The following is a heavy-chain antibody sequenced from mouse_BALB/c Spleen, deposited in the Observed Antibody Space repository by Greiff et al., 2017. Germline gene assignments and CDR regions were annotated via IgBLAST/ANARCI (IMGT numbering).Heavy chain of an antibody. Sequence: VQLHQSGPELVRPGVSVKISCKGSGYTFTDYAMHWVKQSHAKSLEWIGVISTYYGNTNYNQKFKGKATMTVDKSSSTAYMELARLTSEDSAIYYCARDVYYGSSYLYYFDYWGQGTTLTVSS. V-gene: IGHV1-67*01. J-gene: IGHJ2*01. CDR1: GYTFTDYA. CDR2: ISTYYGNT. CDR3: ARDVYYGSSYLYYFDY. D-gene: IGHD1-1*01.